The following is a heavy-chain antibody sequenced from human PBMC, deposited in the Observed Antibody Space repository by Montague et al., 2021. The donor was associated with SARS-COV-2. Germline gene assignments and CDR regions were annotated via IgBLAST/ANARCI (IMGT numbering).Heavy chain of an antibody. Sequence: SETLSLTCTVSGGSVSSDNWWTWVRQPPGKGLEWIGEIYHSGTTNYNPSLQSRVTISADKSRNHLSLNLRSVTAADTAMYYCALPLGGARFDPWGQGILVTVSS. V-gene: IGHV4-4*02. CDR1: GGSVSSDNW. J-gene: IGHJ5*02. D-gene: IGHD1-26*01. CDR3: ALPLGGARFDP. CDR2: IYHSGTT.